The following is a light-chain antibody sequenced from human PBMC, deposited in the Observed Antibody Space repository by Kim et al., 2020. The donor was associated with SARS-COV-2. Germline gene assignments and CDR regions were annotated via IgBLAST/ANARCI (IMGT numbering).Light chain of an antibody. CDR1: QSVSSN. J-gene: IGKJ4*01. CDR3: HQYNNWPLT. Sequence: SPGERATLSCGAIQSVSSNLAWYQQKPGQAPRLLIYDASTRATGIPARFSGSGSGTQFTLTISSLQSEDFAVYYCHQYNNWPLTFGGGTKLEI. V-gene: IGKV3-15*01. CDR2: DAS.